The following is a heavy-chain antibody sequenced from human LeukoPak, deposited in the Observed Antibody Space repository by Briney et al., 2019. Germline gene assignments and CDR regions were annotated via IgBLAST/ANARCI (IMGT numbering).Heavy chain of an antibody. D-gene: IGHD3-9*01. Sequence: GGSLRLSCAASGFTISTYAMSWVRQAPGKGLEWVSGTSGSGESTYYADSVKGRFTISRDNSKNTLFLQMNSLSPEDTAVYYCAANGESTDWHWNYWGQGTLITVSS. J-gene: IGHJ4*02. V-gene: IGHV3-23*01. CDR2: TSGSGEST. CDR3: AANGESTDWHWNY. CDR1: GFTISTYA.